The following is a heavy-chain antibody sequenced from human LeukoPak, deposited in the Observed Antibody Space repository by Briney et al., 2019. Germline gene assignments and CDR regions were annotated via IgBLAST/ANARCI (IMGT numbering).Heavy chain of an antibody. CDR2: ISAYNGNT. CDR1: GYTFTSYG. V-gene: IGHV1-18*01. D-gene: IGHD4-17*01. CDR3: VSTVTPYYFDY. J-gene: IGHJ4*02. Sequence: ASVKVSCKASGYTFTSYGISWVRQAPGQGLEWMGWISAYNGNTNYAQKLQGRVTMTTDTSTSTAYMELRSLRSGDTAVYYCVSTVTPYYFDYWGQGTLVTVSS.